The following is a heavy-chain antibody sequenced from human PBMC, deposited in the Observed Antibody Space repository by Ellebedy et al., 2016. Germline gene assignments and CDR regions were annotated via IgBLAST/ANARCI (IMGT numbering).Heavy chain of an antibody. Sequence: GGSLRLSCAASGFTFSSYAMYWVRQGPGKGLEWVGRIKSRPDGGATGYAAPVRGRFTISRDDSENTLYLHLNSLRSEDTGVYFCRAERAGIISWGQGTVVTVSS. CDR3: RAERAGIIS. V-gene: IGHV3-15*01. J-gene: IGHJ5*02. CDR1: GFTFSSYA. D-gene: IGHD6-19*01. CDR2: IKSRPDGGAT.